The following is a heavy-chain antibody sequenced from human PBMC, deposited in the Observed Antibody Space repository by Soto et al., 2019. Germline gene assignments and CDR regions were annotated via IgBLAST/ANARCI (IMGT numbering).Heavy chain of an antibody. CDR2: INSRGT. CDR1: GFTFNTYA. Sequence: EVQLLESGGGLVQPGGSLRLSCATSGFTFNTYAMSWVRQAPGKGLEWVSGINSRGTQYADSVKGRFTISRDTPKNTLDLQMASLRAEDTAVYYCASQSQYPFWSGFPKYYFDYWGQGTLVTVSS. V-gene: IGHV3-23*01. J-gene: IGHJ4*02. CDR3: ASQSQYPFWSGFPKYYFDY. D-gene: IGHD3-3*01.